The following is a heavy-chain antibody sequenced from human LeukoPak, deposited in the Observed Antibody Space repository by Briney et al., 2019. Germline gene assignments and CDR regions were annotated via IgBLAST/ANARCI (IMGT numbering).Heavy chain of an antibody. CDR2: ISYDGSNK. V-gene: IGHV3-30*18. J-gene: IGHJ5*02. CDR3: AKDGVRYCSGGSCYTPFDP. CDR1: GFTFSSYG. D-gene: IGHD2-15*01. Sequence: PGGSLRLSCAASGFTFSSYGMHWVRQAPGKGLEWVAVISYDGSNKYYADSVKGRFTISRANSKNTLYLQMNSLRAEDTAVYYCAKDGVRYCSGGSCYTPFDPWGQGTLVTVSS.